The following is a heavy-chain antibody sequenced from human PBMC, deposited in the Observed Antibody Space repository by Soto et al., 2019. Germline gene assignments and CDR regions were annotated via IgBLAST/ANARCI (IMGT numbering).Heavy chain of an antibody. CDR3: AKSPRASNKWLEGYYFDY. V-gene: IGHV3-23*01. J-gene: IGHJ4*02. D-gene: IGHD3-22*01. CDR1: GFTFSSYA. Sequence: PGGSLRLSCAASGFTFSSYAMSWVRQAPGKGLEWVSAISGSGGSTYYADSVKGRFTISRDNSKNTLYLQMNSLGAEDTAVYYCAKSPRASNKWLEGYYFDYWGQGTLVTVSS. CDR2: ISGSGGST.